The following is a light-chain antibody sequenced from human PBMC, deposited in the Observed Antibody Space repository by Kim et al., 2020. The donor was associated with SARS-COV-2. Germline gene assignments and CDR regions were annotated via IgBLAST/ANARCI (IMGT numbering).Light chain of an antibody. CDR3: QAWDSSTVV. V-gene: IGLV3-1*01. Sequence: SYELTQPPSVSVSPGQTASITCSGDKLGDKYACWFQQKPGQSPVLVIYQDTKRPSGIPERFSGSNSWNTATLTISGTRAIVEADYYCQAWDSSTVVFGGG. J-gene: IGLJ2*01. CDR1: KLGDKY. CDR2: QDT.